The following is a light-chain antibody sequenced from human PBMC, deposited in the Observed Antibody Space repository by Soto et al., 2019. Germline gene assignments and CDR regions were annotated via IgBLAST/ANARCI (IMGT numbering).Light chain of an antibody. CDR2: GGS. CDR3: QQYGFSPMYT. CDR1: QSLSAF. J-gene: IGKJ2*01. V-gene: IGKV3-20*01. Sequence: EIVLTQSPGTLSLSPGERATLSCRASQSLSAFLAWYQQQPGQAPRLLIYGGSTRATGIPDRFSGSGSGTDFTLTISRLEPEDFGVYYCQQYGFSPMYTFGQGTKLEI.